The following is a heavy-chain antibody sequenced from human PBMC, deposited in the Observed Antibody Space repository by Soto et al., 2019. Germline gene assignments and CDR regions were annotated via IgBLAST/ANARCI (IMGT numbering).Heavy chain of an antibody. D-gene: IGHD1-1*01. CDR3: ARERTGTTSMDV. CDR2: MNPNSGNT. J-gene: IGHJ6*02. V-gene: IGHV1-8*01. Sequence: QVQLVQSGAEVKKPGASVKVSCKASGYTFTSYDINWVRQAPGQGLEWMGWMNPNSGNTGYAQKFQGRVTMTRNTSISTAYMELSRLRSEDTAVYYCARERTGTTSMDVWGQGTTVTVSS. CDR1: GYTFTSYD.